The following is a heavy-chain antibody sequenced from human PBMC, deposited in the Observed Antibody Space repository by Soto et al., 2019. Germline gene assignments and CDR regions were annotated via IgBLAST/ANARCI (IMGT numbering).Heavy chain of an antibody. CDR3: ARDRAADTAMVYGMDV. D-gene: IGHD5-18*01. CDR2: INPNSGGT. V-gene: IGHV1-2*04. CDR1: GYTFTGYY. J-gene: IGHJ6*02. Sequence: ASVKVSCKACGYTFTGYYMHWVRQAPGQGLEWMGWINPNSGGTNYAQKFQGWVTMTRDTSISTAYMELSRLRSDDAAVYYCARDRAADTAMVYGMDVWGQGTTVTVSS.